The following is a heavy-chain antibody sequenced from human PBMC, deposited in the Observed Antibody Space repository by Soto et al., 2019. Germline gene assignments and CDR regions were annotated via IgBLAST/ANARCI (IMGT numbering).Heavy chain of an antibody. D-gene: IGHD6-6*01. V-gene: IGHV3-30*18. CDR3: AKGGWYTSSSRSDC. CDR1: GFTWRGVD. Sequence: QVQLVESGGGVVQPGTSLRLSCSASGFTWRGVDMHWVRQAPGKGLEWVAVMSYDGRNQYYADSVKGRFTVSRDSSKSTLYLQMNSLRTEDAAVYYCAKGGWYTSSSRSDCWGQGTLVTVSS. J-gene: IGHJ4*02. CDR2: MSYDGRNQ.